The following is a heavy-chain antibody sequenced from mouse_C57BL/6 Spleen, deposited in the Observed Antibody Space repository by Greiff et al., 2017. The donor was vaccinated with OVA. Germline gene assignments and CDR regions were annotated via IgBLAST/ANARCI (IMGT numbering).Heavy chain of an antibody. Sequence: VQLQQPGAELVMPGASVKLSCKASGYTFTSYWMHWVKQRPGQGLEWIGEIDPSDSYTNYNQKFTGKSTLTVDKSSSTAYMQLSSLTSEDSAVYYCARGGGYPAWFAYWGQGTLVTVSA. CDR1: GYTFTSYW. V-gene: IGHV1-69*01. J-gene: IGHJ3*01. D-gene: IGHD2-2*01. CDR2: IDPSDSYT. CDR3: ARGGGYPAWFAY.